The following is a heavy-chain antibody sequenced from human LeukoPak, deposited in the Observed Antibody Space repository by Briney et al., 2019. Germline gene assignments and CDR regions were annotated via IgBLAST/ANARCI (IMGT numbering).Heavy chain of an antibody. J-gene: IGHJ4*02. Sequence: PGGSLRLSCAASGFTFSSYAISWVRQAPGKGLEWVSAISGSGGSTYYADSVKGRFTISRDNSKNTLYLQMNSLRAEDTAVYYCAKALAVAGHYYFDYWGQRTLVTVSS. V-gene: IGHV3-23*01. CDR2: ISGSGGST. CDR1: GFTFSSYA. CDR3: AKALAVAGHYYFDY. D-gene: IGHD6-19*01.